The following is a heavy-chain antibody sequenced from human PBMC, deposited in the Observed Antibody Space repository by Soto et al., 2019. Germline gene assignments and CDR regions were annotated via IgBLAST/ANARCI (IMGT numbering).Heavy chain of an antibody. CDR3: ASNYYDGSGHYYFS. CDR2: VNPSDGAT. CDR1: GGTFSSYA. D-gene: IGHD3-22*01. Sequence: GASVKVSCKASGGTFSSYAISWVRQAPRQGLQWMGYVNPSDGATNYAQKFQGRVTMTRDTSTSTVYMELSSLRSEDTAAYYCASNYYDGSGHYYFSWGQGTPVTVSS. V-gene: IGHV1-46*01. J-gene: IGHJ5*02.